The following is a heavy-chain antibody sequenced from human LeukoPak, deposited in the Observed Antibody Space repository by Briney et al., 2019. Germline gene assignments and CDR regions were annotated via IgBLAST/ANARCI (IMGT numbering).Heavy chain of an antibody. CDR1: GYTFTSFG. D-gene: IGHD3-16*01. V-gene: IGHV1-18*04. J-gene: IGHJ4*02. CDR2: ISAYNGNT. CDR3: VRDLGDQPLCIFFDF. Sequence: ASVKVSCKASGYTFTSFGISWVRQAPGQGLEWMGWISAYNGNTNFAQKLQGRVTMTTDTSTSTAYMELRSLGSDDTAMFYCVRDLGDQPLCIFFDFWGQGTLVTVSS.